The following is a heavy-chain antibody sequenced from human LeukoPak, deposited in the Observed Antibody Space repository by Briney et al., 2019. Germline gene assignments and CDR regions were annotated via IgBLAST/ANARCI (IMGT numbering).Heavy chain of an antibody. CDR1: GFTFSSYS. Sequence: GGSLRLSCAASGFTFSSYSMNWVRQAPGKGLEWVSSISSSSSYIYYADSVKGRFTISRDNAKNSLYLQMNSLRAEDTAVYYCAKDLGPVALNGGDYWGQGTLVTVSS. J-gene: IGHJ4*02. CDR2: ISSSSSYI. V-gene: IGHV3-21*01. D-gene: IGHD6-19*01. CDR3: AKDLGPVALNGGDY.